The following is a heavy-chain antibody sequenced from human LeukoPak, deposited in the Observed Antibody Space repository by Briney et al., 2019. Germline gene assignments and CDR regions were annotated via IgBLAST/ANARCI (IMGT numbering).Heavy chain of an antibody. V-gene: IGHV5-51*01. J-gene: IGHJ4*02. D-gene: IGHD6-13*01. Sequence: GESLKISCKGSGYIFTTYWIGWVRQMPGKGLEWMGIIYPGDSEPRYSPSFQGQVTISADKSIRTAYLQWSSLKASDSAMYYCVRHGLGSSWFGFDYWGQGTLVTVSS. CDR1: GYIFTTYW. CDR3: VRHGLGSSWFGFDY. CDR2: IYPGDSEP.